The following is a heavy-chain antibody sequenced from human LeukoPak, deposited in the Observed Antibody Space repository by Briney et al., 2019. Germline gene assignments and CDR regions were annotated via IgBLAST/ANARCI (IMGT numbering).Heavy chain of an antibody. CDR3: ARDRAYCGGDCYSVRYYYYGMDV. J-gene: IGHJ6*02. CDR2: IYYSGST. V-gene: IGHV4-31*03. D-gene: IGHD2-21*02. CDR1: GGSISSGGYY. Sequence: PSETLSLTCTVSGGSISSGGYYWSWIRQHPGKGLEWIGYIYYSGSTYYNPSLKSRVTISVDTSKNQFSLKLSSATAADTAVYYCARDRAYCGGDCYSVRYYYYGMDVWGQGTTVTVSS.